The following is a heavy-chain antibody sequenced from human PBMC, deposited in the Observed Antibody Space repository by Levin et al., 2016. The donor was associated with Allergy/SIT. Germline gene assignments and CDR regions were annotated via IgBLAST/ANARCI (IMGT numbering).Heavy chain of an antibody. CDR2: IYYSGST. J-gene: IGHJ6*02. CDR3: ARNGGLQLWLSGYYGMDV. CDR1: GGSISSYY. Sequence: SETLSLTCTVSGGSISSYYWSWIRQPPGKGLEWIGYIYYSGSTNYNPSLKSRVTISVDTSKNQFSLKLSSVTAADTAVYYCARNGGLQLWLSGYYGMDVWGQGTTVTVSS. D-gene: IGHD5-18*01. V-gene: IGHV4-59*01.